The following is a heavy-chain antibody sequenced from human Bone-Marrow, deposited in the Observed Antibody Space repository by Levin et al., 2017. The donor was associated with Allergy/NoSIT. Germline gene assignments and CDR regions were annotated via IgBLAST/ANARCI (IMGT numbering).Heavy chain of an antibody. V-gene: IGHV3-66*01. J-gene: IGHJ4*02. D-gene: IGHD2-21*02. CDR3: ERNMEVTANGY. CDR1: GVTVNNNY. Sequence: ASVKVSCAASGVTVNNNYMSWVRQAPGRGLEWVALIYSTGDTHYADSVKGRFTIPRDSSTNTLYLQMNSLRVEDTAVYYCERNMEVTANGYWGQGTLVTVSS. CDR2: IYSTGDT.